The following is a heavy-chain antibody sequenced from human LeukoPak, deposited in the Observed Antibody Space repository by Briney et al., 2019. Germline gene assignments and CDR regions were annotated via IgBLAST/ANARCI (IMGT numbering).Heavy chain of an antibody. Sequence: PGGSLRLSCAASGFTFSDYYMSWVRQAPGKGLEWVAYITSSGRIIYYADSVKGRFTISRDNAKNSLYLQMNSLRAEDTAVYYCASTGGYGSGTYDYYYFGMDVWGQGTAVTVSS. CDR2: ITSSGRII. D-gene: IGHD3-10*01. CDR1: GFTFSDYY. CDR3: ASTGGYGSGTYDYYYFGMDV. V-gene: IGHV3-11*04. J-gene: IGHJ6*02.